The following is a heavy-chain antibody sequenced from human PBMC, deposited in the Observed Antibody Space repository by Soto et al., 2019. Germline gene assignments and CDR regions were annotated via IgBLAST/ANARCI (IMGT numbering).Heavy chain of an antibody. J-gene: IGHJ4*02. D-gene: IGHD4-17*01. CDR1: GFTFRSYW. CDR2: INQDGSDK. CDR3: ASPTSPDYGDYGWDF. V-gene: IGHV3-7*01. Sequence: EAQLVESGGGLVQPGGSLRLSCAASGFTFRSYWMSWVRQAPGKGLAWVANINQDGSDKYYVDSVKGRFTISRDNAKNSLYLQMNSLRAEDTAVYYCASPTSPDYGDYGWDFWGQGTQVTVSS.